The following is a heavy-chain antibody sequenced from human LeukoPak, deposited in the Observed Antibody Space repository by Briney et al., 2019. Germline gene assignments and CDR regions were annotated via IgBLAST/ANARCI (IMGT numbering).Heavy chain of an antibody. CDR1: GYSISSGYY. V-gene: IGHV4-38-2*02. CDR3: ARDWGWGYSYGYIFDY. CDR2: IYHSGST. J-gene: IGHJ4*02. Sequence: SETLSLTCTVSGYSISSGYYWGWIRQPPGKGLEWIGSIYHSGSTCYNPSLKSRVTISVDTSKNQFSLKLSSVTAADTAVYYCARDWGWGYSYGYIFDYWGQGTLVTVSS. D-gene: IGHD5-18*01.